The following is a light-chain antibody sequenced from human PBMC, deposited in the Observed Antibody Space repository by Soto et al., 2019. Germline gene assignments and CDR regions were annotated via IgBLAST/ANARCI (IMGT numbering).Light chain of an antibody. Sequence: QSALAQPPSVSAAPGQKVTISCSGSSSNIGNNYVSWYQQLPGTAPKLLIYDNNKRPSGIPDRFSGSKSGTSATLGITGLQTGDEADYYCGTWDSSLSAVVFGGGTKVPVL. V-gene: IGLV1-51*01. CDR3: GTWDSSLSAVV. J-gene: IGLJ2*01. CDR1: SSNIGNNY. CDR2: DNN.